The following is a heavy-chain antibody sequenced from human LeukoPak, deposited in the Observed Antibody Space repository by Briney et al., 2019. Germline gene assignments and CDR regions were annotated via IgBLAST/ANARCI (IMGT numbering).Heavy chain of an antibody. CDR1: GFTFSSYA. D-gene: IGHD2-15*01. V-gene: IGHV3-23*01. CDR2: ISGSGGST. CDR3: AKDGIVVVVAATLPEYFQH. Sequence: GGSLRLSCAASGFTFSSYAMSWVREAPGKGLEWVSAISGSGGSTYYADSVKGRFTISRDNSKNTLYLQMNRLRAEDTAVYYCAKDGIVVVVAATLPEYFQHWGQGTLVTISS. J-gene: IGHJ1*01.